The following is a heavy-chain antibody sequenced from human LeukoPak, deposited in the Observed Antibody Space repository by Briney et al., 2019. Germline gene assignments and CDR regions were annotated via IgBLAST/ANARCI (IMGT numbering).Heavy chain of an antibody. CDR2: IYSGGDT. CDR1: GFTFSSYA. D-gene: IGHD3-22*01. CDR3: ARADYYDSSGYNDY. V-gene: IGHV3-53*01. J-gene: IGHJ4*02. Sequence: GGSLRLSCAASGFTFSSYAMSWVRQAPGKGLEWVSVIYSGGDTYYADSVKGRFTISRDNSKNTLYLQMTSLRAEDTAVYYCARADYYDSSGYNDYWGQGTLVTVSS.